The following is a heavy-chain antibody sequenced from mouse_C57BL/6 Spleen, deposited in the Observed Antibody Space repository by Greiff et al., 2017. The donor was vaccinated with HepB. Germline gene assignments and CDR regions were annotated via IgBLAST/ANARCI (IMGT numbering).Heavy chain of an antibody. CDR3: ARAYYYGSSPWFAY. CDR1: GYTFTSYW. CDR2: IDPSDSYT. Sequence: QVHVKQSGAELVKPGASVKLSCKASGYTFTSYWMQWVKQRPGQGLEWIGEIDPSDSYTNYNQKFKGKATLTVDTSSSTAYIQLSSLTSEDSAVYYCARAYYYGSSPWFAYWGQGTLVTVSA. D-gene: IGHD1-1*01. V-gene: IGHV1-50*01. J-gene: IGHJ3*01.